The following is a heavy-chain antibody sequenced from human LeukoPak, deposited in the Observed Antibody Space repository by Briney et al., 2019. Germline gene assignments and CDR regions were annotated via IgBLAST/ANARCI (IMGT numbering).Heavy chain of an antibody. CDR2: FDPEHREA. J-gene: IGHJ4*02. Sequence: ASVKVSCKVSGYSLTDLSMHCVRQAPGNGLEWRGGFDPEHREAIYAQKFQGRVSMTEDTSTDTAYMELSSLRSEDTAVYYCAAGGIYSLLDYWGQGTLVTVSS. CDR3: AAGGIYSLLDY. CDR1: GYSLTDLS. V-gene: IGHV1-24*01. D-gene: IGHD1-26*01.